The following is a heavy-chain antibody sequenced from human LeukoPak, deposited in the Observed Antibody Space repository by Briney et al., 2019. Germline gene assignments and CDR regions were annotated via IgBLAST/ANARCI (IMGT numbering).Heavy chain of an antibody. D-gene: IGHD3-9*01. Sequence: SETLSLTCTVSGGSISSSSYYWGWIRQPPGKGLEWIGSIYYSGSTYYNPSLKSRVTISVDTSKNQFSLKLSSVTAADTAVYYFARHGEGYDILTGYYDPFDYWGQGTLVTVSS. CDR3: ARHGEGYDILTGYYDPFDY. V-gene: IGHV4-39*01. J-gene: IGHJ4*02. CDR1: GGSISSSSYY. CDR2: IYYSGST.